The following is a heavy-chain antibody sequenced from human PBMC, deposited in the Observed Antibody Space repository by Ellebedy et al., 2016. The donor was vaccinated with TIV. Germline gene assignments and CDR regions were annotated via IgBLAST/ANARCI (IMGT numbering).Heavy chain of an antibody. CDR3: AKRPGDNSGAFDY. CDR1: RFTFSNYG. CDR2: VSGGGDRT. Sequence: GGSLRLSCAASRFTFSNYGMSWVRQAPGKGLEWVSGVSGGGDRTYYADSVKGRFTISGDNSKNTLFLQMNSLRDEDTAVYYCAKRPGDNSGAFDYWGQGTLVTVSS. V-gene: IGHV3-23*01. J-gene: IGHJ4*02. D-gene: IGHD4-17*01.